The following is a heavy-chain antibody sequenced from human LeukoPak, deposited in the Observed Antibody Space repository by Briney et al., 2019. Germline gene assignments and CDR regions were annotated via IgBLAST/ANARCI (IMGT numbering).Heavy chain of an antibody. CDR2: IFYSGGT. V-gene: IGHV4-39*01. CDR3: ARHTRLLRNYFDY. Sequence: SETLSLTCTVSGGSVSSSNYYWGWIRQPPGKGLEFIGSIFYSGGTYYNPSLRSRVTMAVDTSRNQFSLKLSSVTAADTAVYYCARHTRLLRNYFDYWGQGTLVTVSS. J-gene: IGHJ4*02. CDR1: GGSVSSSNYY. D-gene: IGHD2-15*01.